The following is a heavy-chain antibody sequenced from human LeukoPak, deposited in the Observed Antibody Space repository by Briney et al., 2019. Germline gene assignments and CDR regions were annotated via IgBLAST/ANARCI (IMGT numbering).Heavy chain of an antibody. Sequence: GGSLRLSCAASGFTFSSYGMHWVRQAPGKGLEWVAVISYDGSNKHYADSVKGRFTISRDNSKNTLYLQMNSLRAEDTAVYYCAILGYCSSTSCYKGVNYWGRGTLVTVSS. V-gene: IGHV3-30*03. J-gene: IGHJ4*02. D-gene: IGHD2-2*02. CDR3: AILGYCSSTSCYKGVNY. CDR1: GFTFSSYG. CDR2: ISYDGSNK.